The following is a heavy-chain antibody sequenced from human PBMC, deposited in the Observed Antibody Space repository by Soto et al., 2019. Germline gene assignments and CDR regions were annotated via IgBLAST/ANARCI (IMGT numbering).Heavy chain of an antibody. CDR3: ARDTAMALKGPGY. CDR2: IWYDGSNK. D-gene: IGHD5-18*01. Sequence: GGSLRLSCAASGFTFSSYGMHWVRQAPGKGLEWVAVIWYDGSNKYYADSVKGRFTISRDNSKNTLYLQMNSLRAEDTAVYYVARDTAMALKGPGYWAQGTLVTVSS. J-gene: IGHJ4*02. CDR1: GFTFSSYG. V-gene: IGHV3-33*01.